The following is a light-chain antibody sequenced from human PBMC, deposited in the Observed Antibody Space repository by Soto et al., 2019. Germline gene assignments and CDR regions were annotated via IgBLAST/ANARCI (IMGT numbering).Light chain of an antibody. V-gene: IGKV3-15*01. CDR2: GAS. CDR1: QSVSSN. J-gene: IGKJ2*01. Sequence: EIVMTQSPATLSVSPEERATLSCRASQSVSSNLAGYQQKPGQAHRPLIYGASTRATGIPARFSGSGSGTEFTLTISSLQSEDFAVYYCQHYNNWPPRDTFGQGTKLEIK. CDR3: QHYNNWPPRDT.